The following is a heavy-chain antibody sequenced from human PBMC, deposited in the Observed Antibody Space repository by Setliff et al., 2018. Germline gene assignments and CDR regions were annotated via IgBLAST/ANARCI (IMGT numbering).Heavy chain of an antibody. D-gene: IGHD2-2*01. J-gene: IGHJ4*02. V-gene: IGHV1-2*02. CDR1: GYTFTASY. Sequence: GASVKVSCKASGYTFTASYMHWVRQAPGQGLEWMGYINPNSGAVDYAQKFQGRVTMTRDTSISTAYLELSRLTSDDTAVYYCARGPVDFVVVPAAAKFDYWGQGTLVTVSS. CDR3: ARGPVDFVVVPAAAKFDY. CDR2: INPNSGAV.